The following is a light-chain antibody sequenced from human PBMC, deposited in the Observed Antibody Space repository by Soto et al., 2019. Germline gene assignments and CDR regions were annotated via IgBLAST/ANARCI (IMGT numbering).Light chain of an antibody. J-gene: IGKJ4*01. CDR1: QSVISTY. V-gene: IGKV3-20*01. CDR2: GAS. CDR3: QQYGSSPLT. Sequence: EIVLTQSPGTLSLSPGERATLSCRASQSVISTYLAWYQQKPGQAPRLLIYGASNRATGITDRFTGSGSGTAFPFTFSRLEPEDFAVYYCQQYGSSPLTFGGGTRVESK.